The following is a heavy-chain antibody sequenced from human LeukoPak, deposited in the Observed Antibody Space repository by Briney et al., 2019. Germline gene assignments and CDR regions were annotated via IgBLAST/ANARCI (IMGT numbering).Heavy chain of an antibody. CDR1: GLTFSSYW. CDR2: INNDGSST. Sequence: GGSLRLSCAASGLTFSSYWMHWVRQAPGKGLVWVSRINNDGSSTSYADSVKGRFTISRDNAKNTLYLQMNSLRAEDTAVYYCAMGPYYYDSSGYYYWGQGTLVTVSS. D-gene: IGHD3-22*01. CDR3: AMGPYYYDSSGYYY. J-gene: IGHJ4*02. V-gene: IGHV3-74*01.